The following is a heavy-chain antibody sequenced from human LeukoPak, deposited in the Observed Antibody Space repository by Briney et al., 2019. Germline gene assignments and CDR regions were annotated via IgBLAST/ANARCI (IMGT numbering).Heavy chain of an antibody. J-gene: IGHJ6*03. CDR2: IYYSGST. CDR3: AREVVLMVYANHYVDV. Sequence: SETLSLTCTVTGRSISRGDYYWSWIRQPPGKGLEWIGYIYYSGSTYYNPSLKSRVTISIDTSKNQFSLKLSSVTAADTAVYYCAREVVLMVYANHYVDVWGKGTTVTGSS. CDR1: GRSISRGDYY. V-gene: IGHV4-30-4*08. D-gene: IGHD2-8*01.